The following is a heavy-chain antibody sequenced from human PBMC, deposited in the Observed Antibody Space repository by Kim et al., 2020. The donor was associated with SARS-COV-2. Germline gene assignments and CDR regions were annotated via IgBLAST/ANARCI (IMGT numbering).Heavy chain of an antibody. V-gene: IGHV5-10-1*01. CDR3: ARWGSSWPDAFDI. D-gene: IGHD6-13*01. Sequence: SPSFKGHFTSSADKSISTAYLQWSSLKASDTAMYYCARWGSSWPDAFDIWGQGTMVTVSS. J-gene: IGHJ3*02.